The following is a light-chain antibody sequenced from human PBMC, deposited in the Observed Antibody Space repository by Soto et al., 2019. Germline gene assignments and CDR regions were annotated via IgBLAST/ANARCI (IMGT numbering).Light chain of an antibody. CDR2: GTS. CDR3: QQYGSSSWP. V-gene: IGKV3-20*01. J-gene: IGKJ1*01. Sequence: EIVLTQSPGTLSLSPGERATLSCRSSKSVSSSYLAWYQQKPGQAPRLLIYGTSSRATTIPDRFSGSGSGTHFTLTISILEPADFAVYYCQQYGSSSWPFGQGTQVAIK. CDR1: KSVSSSY.